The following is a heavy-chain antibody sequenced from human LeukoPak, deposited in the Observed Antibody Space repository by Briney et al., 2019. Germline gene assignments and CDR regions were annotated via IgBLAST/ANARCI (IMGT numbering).Heavy chain of an antibody. CDR2: IYSGGST. D-gene: IGHD5-24*01. J-gene: IGHJ4*02. CDR3: ARVRWLQIGLDYFDY. CDR1: GFTVSSNY. Sequence: PGGSLRLSCAASGFTVSSNYMRWVRQAPGKGLEWVSDIYSGGSTYYADSVKCRFTISRDNSKNTLYLQMNSLRAEDTAVYYCARVRWLQIGLDYFDYWGQGTLGTVSS. V-gene: IGHV3-53*01.